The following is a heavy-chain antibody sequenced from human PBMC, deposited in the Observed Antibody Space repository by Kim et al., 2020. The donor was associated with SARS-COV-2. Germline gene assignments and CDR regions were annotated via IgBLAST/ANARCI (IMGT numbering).Heavy chain of an antibody. Sequence: ASVKVSCKASGYTFTSYDINWVRQATGQGLEWMGWMNPNSGNTGYAQKFQGRVTMTRNTSISTAYMELSSLRSEDTAVYYCARSSSSWYRRGFDPWGQGTLVTVSS. D-gene: IGHD6-13*01. J-gene: IGHJ5*02. V-gene: IGHV1-8*01. CDR2: MNPNSGNT. CDR3: ARSSSSWYRRGFDP. CDR1: GYTFTSYD.